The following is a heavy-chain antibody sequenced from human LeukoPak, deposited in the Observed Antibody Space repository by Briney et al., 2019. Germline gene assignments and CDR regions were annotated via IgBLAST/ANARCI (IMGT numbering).Heavy chain of an antibody. CDR2: VSYSGRT. V-gene: IGHV4-59*08. CDR1: GASISNYY. CDR3: ARHERGAENLDY. D-gene: IGHD1-1*01. J-gene: IGHJ4*02. Sequence: SETLSLTCTVSGASISNYYWSWIRQPPGKGLECIGYVSYSGRTNHNPSLKSRVTISADTSKNQFSLKLTSLTAADPAVYYCARHERGAENLDYWGQGTLVTVSS.